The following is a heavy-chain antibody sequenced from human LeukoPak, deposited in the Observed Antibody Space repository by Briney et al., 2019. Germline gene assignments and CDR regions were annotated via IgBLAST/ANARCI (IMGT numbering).Heavy chain of an antibody. CDR3: ARDHNC. V-gene: IGHV3-11*01. J-gene: IGHJ4*02. Sequence: GGSLRLSCSASGFILTDYYMSWIRQAPGKGLEWVSYISPSGTVIYNGDSVKGRFTISRDNAKKSLYLQMNSLRAEDTAVYYCARDHNCWGQGTLVTVSS. D-gene: IGHD2-15*01. CDR1: GFILTDYY. CDR2: ISPSGTVI.